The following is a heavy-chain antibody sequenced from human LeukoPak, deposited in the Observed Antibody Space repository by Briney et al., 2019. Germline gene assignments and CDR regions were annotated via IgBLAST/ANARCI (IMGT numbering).Heavy chain of an antibody. CDR2: ISYGGST. CDR1: GGSISPYY. D-gene: IGHD3-22*01. CDR3: AREVRSSGYSLDY. V-gene: IGHV4-59*12. J-gene: IGHJ4*02. Sequence: SETLSLTCIVSGGSISPYYWSWIRQPPGKGLEWIGFISYGGSTNYNPSLRSRVTMSVDTSKNQFSLKLRSVTAADTAVYYCAREVRSSGYSLDYWGQGTLVTVSS.